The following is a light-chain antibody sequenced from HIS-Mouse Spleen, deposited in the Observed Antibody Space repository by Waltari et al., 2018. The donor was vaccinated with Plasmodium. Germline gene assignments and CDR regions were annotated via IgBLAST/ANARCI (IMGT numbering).Light chain of an antibody. CDR2: GAS. V-gene: IGKV3-15*01. J-gene: IGKJ1*01. Sequence: EIVMTQSPATLSVSPGERATLSCRASQSVSSNLAWYQQKPGQAPRLLIYGASTRATGIPARFSGSGSGIEFTLIISSLQSEDFAVYYCQQYNNWPAWTFGQGTKVEIK. CDR3: QQYNNWPAWT. CDR1: QSVSSN.